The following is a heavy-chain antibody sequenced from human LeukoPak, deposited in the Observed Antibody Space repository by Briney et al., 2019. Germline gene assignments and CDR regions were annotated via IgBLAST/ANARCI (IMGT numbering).Heavy chain of an antibody. D-gene: IGHD3-22*01. V-gene: IGHV4-31*03. CDR2: IHPSGML. CDR3: SRGLDSRKLGY. J-gene: IGHJ4*02. CDR1: GASFSSGDQY. Sequence: SENLSLTCTVSGASFSSGDQYWNWIRQSPGKGLEWIGSIHPSGMLYNNPSLESRVTISIDTSNNQFSLNLNSVAAADTAVYFCSRGLDSRKLGYWGQGTLVTVSS.